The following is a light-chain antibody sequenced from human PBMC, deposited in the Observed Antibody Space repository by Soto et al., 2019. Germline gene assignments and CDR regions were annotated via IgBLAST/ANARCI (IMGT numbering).Light chain of an antibody. CDR1: QSINSW. CDR2: EAS. J-gene: IGKJ1*01. V-gene: IGKV1-5*03. CDR3: QQYNTYRT. Sequence: DIQMTQSPSTLSASVGDRVTITCRASQSINSWLAWYQQKPGKAPKLLIYEASNLQSGVPSRFSGSGSGTEFTLTISSLQPDDFATYYCQQYNTYRTFGQGTKVDIK.